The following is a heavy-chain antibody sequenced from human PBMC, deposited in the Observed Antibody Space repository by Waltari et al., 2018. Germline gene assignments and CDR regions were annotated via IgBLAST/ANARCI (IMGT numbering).Heavy chain of an antibody. CDR3: ARGWGGYSVDY. D-gene: IGHD1-26*01. V-gene: IGHV4-61*02. CDR1: GGSISSGSYY. Sequence: QVQLQESGPGLVKPSQTLSLTCTVSGGSISSGSYYWSWIRQPAGKGLEWIGRIYTSGSTNYNPSLKSRVTISVDTSKNQFSLKLSSVTAADTAVYYCARGWGGYSVDYWGQGTLVTVSS. CDR2: IYTSGST. J-gene: IGHJ4*02.